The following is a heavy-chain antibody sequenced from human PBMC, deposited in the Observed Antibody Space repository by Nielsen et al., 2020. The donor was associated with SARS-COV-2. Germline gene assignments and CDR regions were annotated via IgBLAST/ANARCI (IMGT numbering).Heavy chain of an antibody. Sequence: SETLSLTCAVYGGSFSGYYWSWIRQPPGKGLEWIGEINHSGSTNYNPSLKSRVTISVDTSKNQFSLKLSSVTAADTAVYYCARGYYAHYYMDVWGKGTTVTVSS. V-gene: IGHV4-34*01. J-gene: IGHJ6*03. D-gene: IGHD3-10*01. CDR2: INHSGST. CDR3: ARGYYAHYYMDV. CDR1: GGSFSGYY.